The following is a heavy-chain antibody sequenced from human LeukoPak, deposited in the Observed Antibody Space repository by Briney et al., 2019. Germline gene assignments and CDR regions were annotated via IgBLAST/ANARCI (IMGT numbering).Heavy chain of an antibody. CDR3: ARVIGEWELLGIDY. CDR2: ISSSGSTI. Sequence: PGGSLRLSCAASGFTFSSYEMNWVRQAPGKGLEWVSYISSSGSTICYADSVKGRFTISRDNAKNSLYLQMNSLRAEDTAVYYCARVIGEWELLGIDYWGQGTLVTVSS. D-gene: IGHD1-26*01. J-gene: IGHJ4*02. CDR1: GFTFSSYE. V-gene: IGHV3-48*03.